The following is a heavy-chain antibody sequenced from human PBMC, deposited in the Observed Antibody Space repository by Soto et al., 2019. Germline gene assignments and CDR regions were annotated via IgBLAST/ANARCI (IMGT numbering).Heavy chain of an antibody. V-gene: IGHV5-51*01. CDR3: ARSPRSSPYFDY. CDR1: GYTFSNFW. D-gene: IGHD6-13*01. Sequence: GESLKISCQCSGYTFSNFWIGWVRQLPGRGLEWMGIIYPGDQEARYSPSFHGKVTISADKSINTAYLQWNSLEASDTAFYFCARSPRSSPYFDYWGQGALVTVSS. J-gene: IGHJ4*02. CDR2: IYPGDQEA.